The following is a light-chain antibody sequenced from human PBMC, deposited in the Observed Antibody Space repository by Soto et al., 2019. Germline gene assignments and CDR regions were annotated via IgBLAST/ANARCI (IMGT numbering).Light chain of an antibody. Sequence: ALTQSPGTLSFSPGEGATLSCRAIQSVSSSYLAWYQQKPGQAPRLLIYGASSRATGIPDRFSGSGSGTDFTLTISRLEPEDFAVYYCQQYGSSLPWTFGQGTNVDIK. CDR1: QSVSSSY. J-gene: IGKJ1*01. CDR3: QQYGSSLPWT. CDR2: GAS. V-gene: IGKV3-20*01.